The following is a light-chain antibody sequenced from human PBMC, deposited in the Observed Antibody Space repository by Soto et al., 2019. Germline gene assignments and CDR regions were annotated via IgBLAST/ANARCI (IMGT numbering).Light chain of an antibody. CDR2: DVS. Sequence: QSVLTQPASVSGSPGQSITISCTGTSSDVGGYNYVSWYQQHPGKAPKLMIYDVSNRPSGVSNRFSGSKSGNTASLTISGLQAEDEAAYYCSSYTSTERVFGTGTEVTVL. J-gene: IGLJ1*01. V-gene: IGLV2-14*01. CDR3: SSYTSTERV. CDR1: SSDVGGYNY.